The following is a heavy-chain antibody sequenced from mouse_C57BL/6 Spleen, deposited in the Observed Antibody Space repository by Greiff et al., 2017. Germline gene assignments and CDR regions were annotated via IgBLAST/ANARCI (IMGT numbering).Heavy chain of an antibody. V-gene: IGHV1-7*01. CDR1: GYTFTSYW. J-gene: IGHJ4*01. D-gene: IGHD1-1*02. CDR2: INPSRGYT. CDR3: ASLYGPPYDAMDY. Sequence: VKLLESGAELAKPGASVKLSCKASGYTFTSYWMHWVKQRPGQGLEWIGYINPSRGYTKYNQKFKDKATLTADKSSSTAYMQLSSLTYEDSAVDYCASLYGPPYDAMDYWGQGTSVTVSA.